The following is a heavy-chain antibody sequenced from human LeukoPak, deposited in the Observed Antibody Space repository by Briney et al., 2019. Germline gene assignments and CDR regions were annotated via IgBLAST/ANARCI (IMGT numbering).Heavy chain of an antibody. CDR3: ARLYSNYVNWFDP. D-gene: IGHD4-11*01. V-gene: IGHV5-51*01. CDR2: IYPGDSDT. J-gene: IGHJ5*02. Sequence: GGSLKISCKGSGYIFTSYWIGWVRQMPGEGLEGMGIIYPGDSDTRSSPSFQGQVTISADKSISTAYLQWSSLKASDTAMYYCARLYSNYVNWFDPWGQGTLVTVSS. CDR1: GYIFTSYW.